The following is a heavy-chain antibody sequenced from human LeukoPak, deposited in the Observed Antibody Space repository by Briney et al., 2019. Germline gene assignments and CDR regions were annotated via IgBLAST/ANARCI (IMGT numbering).Heavy chain of an antibody. CDR1: GYTFTSYG. CDR3: ARERLDYDILTGNDY. J-gene: IGHJ4*02. CDR2: ISAYNGNT. D-gene: IGHD3-9*01. Sequence: ASVKVSCKASGYTFTSYGISWVRQAPGQGLEWMGWISAYNGNTNYAQKLQGRVTMTTDTSTSTAYMELRSLRSEDTAVYYCARERLDYDILTGNDYWGQGTLVTVSS. V-gene: IGHV1-18*01.